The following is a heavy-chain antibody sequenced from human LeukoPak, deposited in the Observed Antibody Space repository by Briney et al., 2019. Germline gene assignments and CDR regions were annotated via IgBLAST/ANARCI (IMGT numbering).Heavy chain of an antibody. V-gene: IGHV3-21*01. J-gene: IGHJ4*02. CDR3: ARENHGSFDY. CDR1: GFSFSTWS. D-gene: IGHD1-14*01. Sequence: GGSLGLSCAASGFSFSTWSVNWVRQAPGKGLEWVSSISSSSRYIYYADSVKGRFTISRDNAKNSLSLQMNSLRAEDTAVYYCARENHGSFDYWGQGTLVTVSS. CDR2: ISSSSRYI.